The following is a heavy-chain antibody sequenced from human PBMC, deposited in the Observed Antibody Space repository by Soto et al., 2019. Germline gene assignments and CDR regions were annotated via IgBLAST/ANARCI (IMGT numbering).Heavy chain of an antibody. CDR1: GFTFSSYT. D-gene: IGHD3-16*01. CDR2: ISSSSSTI. V-gene: IGHV3-48*01. Sequence: EVQLVDSGGGLVQPGGSLRLSCVVSGFTFSSYTMNWVRQAPGKGLEWVRYISSSSSTIYYADSVKGRFTISRDNAKNSLYLQMNSLRAEDTAVYYCARGGDYWGQGTLVTVSS. CDR3: ARGGDY. J-gene: IGHJ4*02.